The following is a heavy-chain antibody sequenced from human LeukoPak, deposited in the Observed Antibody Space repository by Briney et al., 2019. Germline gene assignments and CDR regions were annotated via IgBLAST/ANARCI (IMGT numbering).Heavy chain of an antibody. D-gene: IGHD4-23*01. CDR1: GYTFTGYY. CDR2: INPNSGGT. CDR3: ARGNTVVTPPYYFDY. V-gene: IGHV1-2*02. J-gene: IGHJ4*02. Sequence: GASVEVSCKASGYTFTGYYMHWVRQAPGQGLEWMGWINPNSGGTNYAQKFQGRVTMTRDTSISTAYMELSRLRSDDTAVYYCARGNTVVTPPYYFDYWGQGTLVTVSS.